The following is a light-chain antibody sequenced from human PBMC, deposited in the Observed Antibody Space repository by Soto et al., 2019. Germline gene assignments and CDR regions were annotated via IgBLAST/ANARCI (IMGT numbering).Light chain of an antibody. CDR2: GAS. CDR3: QEYGSSPRT. Sequence: EIVLTQSPGTLSLSPGERATLSCRASQSVSSGYLAWYQQKPGQAPRLLIYGASIRAAGIPDRFSGSGSGADFTLSSSRQEPEDYAVYYCQEYGSSPRTFGQGTKVEIK. CDR1: QSVSSGY. J-gene: IGKJ1*01. V-gene: IGKV3-20*01.